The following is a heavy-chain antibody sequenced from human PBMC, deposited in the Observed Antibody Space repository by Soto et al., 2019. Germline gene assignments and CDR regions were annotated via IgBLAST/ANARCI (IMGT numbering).Heavy chain of an antibody. CDR1: GYTFTNYG. D-gene: IGHD6-19*01. V-gene: IGHV1-3*01. J-gene: IGHJ2*01. CDR3: ARSGYSSGWYHWYFDF. Sequence: GASVKVSCKASGYTFTNYGIHWVRQAPGQRLEWMGWINAGNGNTEYSQKFQGRVTITRDTSASTAYMELSSLRSEDTAVYYCARSGYSSGWYHWYFDFWGRGTLVTVSS. CDR2: INAGNGNT.